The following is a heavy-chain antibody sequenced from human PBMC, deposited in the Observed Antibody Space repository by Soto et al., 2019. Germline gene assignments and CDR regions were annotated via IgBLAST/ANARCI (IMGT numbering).Heavy chain of an antibody. J-gene: IGHJ5*01. Sequence: QVQLVQSGAEVKTPGASVKVSCKASGYTFATYDMNWVRQAPGQGPEWMGWMNPNSGNTGYAQKFQGRLTMTRDTALSVAHMELSSLRNEDTAVYYCARSDGYNFNWLDSWGQGTLVTVSA. D-gene: IGHD2-21*01. CDR2: MNPNSGNT. V-gene: IGHV1-8*01. CDR3: ARSDGYNFNWLDS. CDR1: GYTFATYD.